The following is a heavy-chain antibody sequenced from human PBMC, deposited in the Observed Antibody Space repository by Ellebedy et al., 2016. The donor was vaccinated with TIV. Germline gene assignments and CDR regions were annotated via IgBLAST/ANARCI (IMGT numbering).Heavy chain of an antibody. V-gene: IGHV3-11*06. Sequence: GESLKISXAASGFDFSDYYMNWIRQAPGKGLEWVAHISRGSTSTRYSDSVKGRFTISRDNAKNSLYLQMNSLRAEDMAVYYCVPAAKGAYYTFMDVWGKGTTVNVSS. CDR3: VPAAKGAYYTFMDV. CDR2: ISRGSTST. D-gene: IGHD2-2*01. J-gene: IGHJ6*03. CDR1: GFDFSDYY.